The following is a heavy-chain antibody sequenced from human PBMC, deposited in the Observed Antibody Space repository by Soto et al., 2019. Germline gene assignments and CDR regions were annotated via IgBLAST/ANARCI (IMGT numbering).Heavy chain of an antibody. CDR1: GFTFSSYA. CDR2: ISGSGGST. V-gene: IGHV3-23*01. J-gene: IGHJ4*02. Sequence: GGSLRLSCAASGFTFSSYAMSWVRQAPGKGLEWVSAISGSGGSTYYADSVKGRFTISRDNSKNTLYLQMNSLRAEDTAVYYCAKLVQQQLVWYYFDYWGQGTLVTVSS. D-gene: IGHD6-13*01. CDR3: AKLVQQQLVWYYFDY.